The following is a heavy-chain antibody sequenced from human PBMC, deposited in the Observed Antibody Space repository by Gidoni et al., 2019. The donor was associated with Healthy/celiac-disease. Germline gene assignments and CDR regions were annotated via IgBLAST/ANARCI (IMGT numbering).Heavy chain of an antibody. D-gene: IGHD4-4*01. CDR1: VYTLTELS. CDR2: FDPEDGET. CDR3: ATGRHDYSNSVPFDY. V-gene: IGHV1-24*01. J-gene: IGHJ4*02. Sequence: QVQLVQSGADVTKPGASVKAACKVSVYTLTELSMHWVRQAPGKGLEWMGGFDPEDGETIYAQKFQGRVTMTEDTSTDTAYMELSSLRSEDTAVYYCATGRHDYSNSVPFDYWGQGTLVTFSS.